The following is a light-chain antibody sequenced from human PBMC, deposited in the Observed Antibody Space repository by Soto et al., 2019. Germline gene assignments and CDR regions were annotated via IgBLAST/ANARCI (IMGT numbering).Light chain of an antibody. CDR1: SSDVGGYNY. CDR2: DVS. V-gene: IGLV2-11*01. Sequence: QSVLTQPRSVSGSPGQSVTISCTGTSSDVGGYNYVSWYQHHPGKAPKLMIYDVSKRPSGVPDRFSASKSGNTASLTISGLQAEDEADYYCCSYAGTYTFYVFGTGTKLTVL. CDR3: CSYAGTYTFYV. J-gene: IGLJ1*01.